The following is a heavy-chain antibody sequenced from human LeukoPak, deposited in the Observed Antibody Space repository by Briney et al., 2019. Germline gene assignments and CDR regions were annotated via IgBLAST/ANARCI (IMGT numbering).Heavy chain of an antibody. V-gene: IGHV4-59*08. CDR1: GGSIGRYY. CDR2: IYYSGTT. J-gene: IGHJ3*02. D-gene: IGHD3-22*01. CDR3: ARRAMIVVMGAFDI. Sequence: PSETLSLTCTVSGGSIGRYYWSWIRQSPEKGLEWIGYIYYSGTTKYNPSLESRVAMSVDTSKNQFSLKLSSVTAADTAVYYCARRAMIVVMGAFDIWGQGTMVTVSS.